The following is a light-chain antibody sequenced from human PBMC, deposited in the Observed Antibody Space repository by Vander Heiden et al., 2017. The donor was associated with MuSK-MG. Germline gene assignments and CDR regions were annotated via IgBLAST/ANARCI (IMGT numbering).Light chain of an antibody. CDR2: DAS. V-gene: IGKV3-11*01. Sequence: EIVLTQSPATLSLSPGERATLSCRASQSVSSYLAWYQQKPGQAPRLLIYDASNRATGIPARFSGSGYGTDFTLTISSLEPEDSAVYYCQQPSNWPPWTFGQRTKVEIK. J-gene: IGKJ1*01. CDR3: QQPSNWPPWT. CDR1: QSVSSY.